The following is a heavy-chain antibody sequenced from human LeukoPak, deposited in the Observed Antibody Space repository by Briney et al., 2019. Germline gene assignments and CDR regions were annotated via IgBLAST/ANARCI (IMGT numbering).Heavy chain of an antibody. CDR2: TFYSGST. V-gene: IGHV4-59*08. D-gene: IGHD7-27*01. J-gene: IGHJ3*02. CDR1: GGSISSYY. CDR3: ARRRWGGPDAFDI. Sequence: PSETLSLTCTVSGGSISSYYWSWIRQPPGKGPEWVGYTFYSGSTNYNPSLKSRVTMSVDTSKNQFSLKLSSVTAADTAVYYCARRRWGGPDAFDIWGQGTMVTVSS.